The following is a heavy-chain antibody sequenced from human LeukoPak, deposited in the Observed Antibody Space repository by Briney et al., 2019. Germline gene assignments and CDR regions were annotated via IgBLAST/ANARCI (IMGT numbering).Heavy chain of an antibody. CDR2: ISAYNGDT. CDR1: GYTFTNYG. V-gene: IGHV1-18*01. Sequence: ASVKVPCKASGYTFTNYGFSWVRQAPGEGLEWMGWISAYNGDTKYGQKFQGRVTMTTDTSATTVYMELGSLRFDDAAVYYCAREACSDGVCYFEYWGQGTLVTVSS. J-gene: IGHJ4*02. D-gene: IGHD2-8*01. CDR3: AREACSDGVCYFEY.